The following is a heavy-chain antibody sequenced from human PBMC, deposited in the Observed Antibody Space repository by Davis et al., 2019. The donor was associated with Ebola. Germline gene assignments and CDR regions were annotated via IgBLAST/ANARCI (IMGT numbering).Heavy chain of an antibody. D-gene: IGHD2-15*01. V-gene: IGHV3-66*01. CDR3: EDVEGGPDY. CDR2: IFSGGST. Sequence: GGSLRLSCAASGFTVSNNYMTWVRQAPGKGLEWVSSIFSGGSTFYADSVKGRFTISRDNSKNTLNLQMNSLRVEDTALYYCEDVEGGPDYWGQGTLVTVSS. J-gene: IGHJ4*02. CDR1: GFTVSNNY.